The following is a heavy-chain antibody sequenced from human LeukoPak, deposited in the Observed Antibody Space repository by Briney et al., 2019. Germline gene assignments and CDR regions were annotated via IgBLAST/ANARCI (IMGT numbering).Heavy chain of an antibody. D-gene: IGHD3-16*02. CDR3: ARAHSYRRYSYHP. CDR1: GASITSESSY. J-gene: IGHJ5*02. Sequence: SETLSLTCTVSGASITSESSYWGWIHQPPGKGFQWIGGLVYDGSAHYNPSLQSHVSISADTSNNQFSLKLASVTASDTGVYFCARAHSYRRYSYHPWGQGTLVTVSS. V-gene: IGHV4-39*01. CDR2: LVYDGSA.